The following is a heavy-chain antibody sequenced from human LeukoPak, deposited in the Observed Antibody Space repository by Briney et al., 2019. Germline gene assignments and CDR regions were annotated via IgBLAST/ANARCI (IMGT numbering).Heavy chain of an antibody. V-gene: IGHV4-34*01. CDR2: INHRGST. D-gene: IGHD5-18*01. J-gene: IGHJ4*02. CDR3: ARLRGYSYGWWGNFDY. Sequence: SETLSLTCAVYGGSFSGYYWSWIRQPPGKGLEWIGEINHRGSTNYNPSLKSRVTISVDTSKNQFSLKLSSVTAADTAVYYCARLRGYSYGWWGNFDYWGQGTLVTVSS. CDR1: GGSFSGYY.